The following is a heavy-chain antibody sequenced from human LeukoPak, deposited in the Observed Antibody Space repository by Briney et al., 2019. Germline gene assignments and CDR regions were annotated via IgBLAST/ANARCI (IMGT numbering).Heavy chain of an antibody. J-gene: IGHJ1*01. CDR1: GFTFSRHW. D-gene: IGHD3-22*01. CDR2: SGST. V-gene: IGHV4-4*01. Sequence: PGGSLRLTCVVSGFTFSRHWMSWVRQAPGKGLEWIGSGSTYYNPSLKSRVTISVDTSKNQFSLKLSSVTAADTAVYFCASPRGDDSGGYYTWYFHHWGQGILVTVSS. CDR3: ASPRGDDSGGYYTWYFHH.